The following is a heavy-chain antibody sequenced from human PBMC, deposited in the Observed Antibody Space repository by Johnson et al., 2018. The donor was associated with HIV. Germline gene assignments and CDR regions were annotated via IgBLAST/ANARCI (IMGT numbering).Heavy chain of an antibody. V-gene: IGHV3-23*04. Sequence: AQLVESGGGLVQPGGFLRLSCAASGFTFSTFAMSWVRQAPGKGLEWVSGISAGGGPTYYGDSVKGRFTVSRDNSKNTLYLQMNSLRAEDTAVYYCAKDRGVVRPDAFDVWGQGTLVTVSS. CDR2: ISAGGGPT. CDR1: GFTFSTFA. CDR3: AKDRGVVRPDAFDV. D-gene: IGHD4-23*01. J-gene: IGHJ3*01.